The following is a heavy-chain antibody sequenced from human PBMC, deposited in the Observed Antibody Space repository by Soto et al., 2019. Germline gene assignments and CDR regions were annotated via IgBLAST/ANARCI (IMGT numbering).Heavy chain of an antibody. D-gene: IGHD3-22*01. CDR3: ARGDATKIVVTTYYAMDV. CDR2: IIPVFGKQ. Sequence: QVQLVQSGAEVKKPGSSVKVSCKASGGSLSNYGISWVRQAPGQGLEWMGAIIPVFGKQNYAQKFQDRVTITAKESTTTGDQEVGGLTSEDTAVYYCARGDATKIVVTTYYAMDVWGQGTTVTVSS. V-gene: IGHV1-69*12. J-gene: IGHJ6*02. CDR1: GGSLSNYG.